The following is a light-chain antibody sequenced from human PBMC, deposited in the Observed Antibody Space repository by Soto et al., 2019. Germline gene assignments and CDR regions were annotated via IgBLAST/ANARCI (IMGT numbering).Light chain of an antibody. V-gene: IGLV1-40*01. CDR2: GNS. Sequence: QSVLTPPPSVSGAPGQRVTSSCTGSSSNIGAGYDVHWYQQLPGTAPKLLIYGNSNRPSGVPDRFSGSKSGTSASLAITGLQAEDEADYYCQSYDSSLSGYVFGTGTKLTVL. J-gene: IGLJ1*01. CDR1: SSNIGAGYD. CDR3: QSYDSSLSGYV.